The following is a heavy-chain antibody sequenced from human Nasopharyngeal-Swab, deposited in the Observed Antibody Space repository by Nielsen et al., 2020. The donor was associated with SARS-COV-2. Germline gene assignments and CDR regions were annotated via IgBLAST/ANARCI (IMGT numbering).Heavy chain of an antibody. CDR1: GGSISSGGYY. CDR2: IYYRGST. D-gene: IGHD3-3*01. CDR3: ARGRITIFGVVTHFDY. J-gene: IGHJ4*02. V-gene: IGHV4-31*03. Sequence: SETLSLTCTVSGGSISSGGYYWSWIRQHPGKGLEWIGYIYYRGSTYYNPSLKSRVTISVDTSKNQFSLKLSSVTAADTAVYYGARGRITIFGVVTHFDYWGQGTLVTVSS.